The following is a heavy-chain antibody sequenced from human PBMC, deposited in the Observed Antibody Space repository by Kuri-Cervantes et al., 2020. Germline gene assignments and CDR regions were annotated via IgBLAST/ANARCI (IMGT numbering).Heavy chain of an antibody. CDR3: ARDRRLVTPIDAFDI. D-gene: IGHD3-9*01. J-gene: IGHJ3*02. CDR2: ISGSGGST. V-gene: IGHV3-23*01. CDR1: GYTFDDYA. Sequence: GESLKISCAASGYTFDDYAMHWVRQAPGKGLEWVSGISGSGGSTYYADSVKGRFTISRDNSKNTLYLQMNSLRAEDTAVYYCARDRRLVTPIDAFDIWGQGTMVTVSS.